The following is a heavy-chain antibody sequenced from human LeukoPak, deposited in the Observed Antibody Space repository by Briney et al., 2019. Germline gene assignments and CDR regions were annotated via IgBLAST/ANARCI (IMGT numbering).Heavy chain of an antibody. D-gene: IGHD2-2*01. CDR1: GFTISSYW. V-gene: IGHV3-7*01. CDR2: IKQDGSEK. Sequence: GGSLRLSCAASGFTISSYWMSWVRQAPGKGLEWVANIKQDGSEKYYVDSVKGRFTISRDNAKNSLYLQMNSLRAEDTAVYYCARDIVVAAPHFDYWGQGTLVTVSS. J-gene: IGHJ4*02. CDR3: ARDIVVAAPHFDY.